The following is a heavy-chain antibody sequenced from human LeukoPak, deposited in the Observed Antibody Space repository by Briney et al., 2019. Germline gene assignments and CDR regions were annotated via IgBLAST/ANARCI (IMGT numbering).Heavy chain of an antibody. J-gene: IGHJ4*02. Sequence: SETLSLTCTVSGYSISSGFYWGWIRQPPGKGLEWIGSIYHSGSTHYNSSLKSRVTISVDTSKNQLSLKLSSVTAADTAVYYCARDRYYYYGSGSYYLFDYWGQGTLVTVSS. CDR1: GYSISSGFY. CDR2: IYHSGST. V-gene: IGHV4-38-2*02. D-gene: IGHD3-10*01. CDR3: ARDRYYYYGSGSYYLFDY.